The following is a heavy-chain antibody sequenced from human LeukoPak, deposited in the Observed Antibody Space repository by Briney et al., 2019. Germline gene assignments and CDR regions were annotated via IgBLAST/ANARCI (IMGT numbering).Heavy chain of an antibody. D-gene: IGHD6-6*01. CDR2: INPNSGGT. J-gene: IGHJ4*02. CDR3: ARDLEQLVPLFDY. CDR1: GYTFTSYD. Sequence: ASVKVSCKASGYTFTSYDINWVRQATGQGLEWMGWINPNSGGTNYAQKFQGRVTMTRDTSISTAYMELSRLRSDDTAVYYCARDLEQLVPLFDYWGQGTLVTVSS. V-gene: IGHV1-2*02.